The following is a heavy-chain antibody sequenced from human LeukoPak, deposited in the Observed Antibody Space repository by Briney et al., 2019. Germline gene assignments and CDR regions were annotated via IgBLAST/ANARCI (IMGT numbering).Heavy chain of an antibody. CDR3: ARVSYNSYGRPNWFDP. V-gene: IGHV4-39*07. D-gene: IGHD4-11*01. CDR2: IYYSGSM. Sequence: PSETLSLTCTVSGGPISSSSYYWGWIRQPPGKGLEWIGNIYYSGSMYWNLSLKSRVTISIDTSKKQFSLKLSSVTAADTAIYYCARVSYNSYGRPNWFDPWGQGTLVTVSS. CDR1: GGPISSSSYY. J-gene: IGHJ5*02.